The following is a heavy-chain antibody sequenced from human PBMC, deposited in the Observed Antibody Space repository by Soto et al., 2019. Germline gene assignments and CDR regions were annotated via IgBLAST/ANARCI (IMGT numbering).Heavy chain of an antibody. V-gene: IGHV3-48*03. CDR3: ARYAGWFDP. Sequence: PGGSLRLSCEASGFTFSSYEMNWVRQAPGKGLEWVSYISSSGSTIHYADSVKGRFTVSRDNAKNSLYLQMNSLRVEDAAVYYCARYAGWFDPWGQGTLVTVSS. CDR1: GFTFSSYE. J-gene: IGHJ5*02. CDR2: ISSSGSTI.